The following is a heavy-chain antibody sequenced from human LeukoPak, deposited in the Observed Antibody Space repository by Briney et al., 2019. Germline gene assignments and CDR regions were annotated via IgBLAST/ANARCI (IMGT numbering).Heavy chain of an antibody. CDR3: ARGHGDYAYYFDY. CDR1: GGSISSYY. V-gene: IGHV4-59*01. CDR2: IYYSGST. Sequence: SETLSLTCTVSGGSISSYYWSWIRQPPGKGLEWIGYIYYSGSTNYNPSLKSRVTISVDTSKNQSSLKLSSVTAADTAVYYCARGHGDYAYYFDYWGQGTLVTVSS. J-gene: IGHJ4*02. D-gene: IGHD4-17*01.